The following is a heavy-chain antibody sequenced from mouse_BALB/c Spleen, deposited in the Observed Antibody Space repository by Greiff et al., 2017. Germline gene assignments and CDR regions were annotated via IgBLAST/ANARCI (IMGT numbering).Heavy chain of an antibody. CDR2: IYPGDGDT. J-gene: IGHJ3*01. V-gene: IGHV1-80*01. CDR3: ASGALRLRGFAY. CDR1: GYAFSSYW. D-gene: IGHD1-2*01. Sequence: LVESGAELVRPGSSVKISCKASGYAFSSYWMNWVKQRPGQGLEWIGQIYPGDGDTNYNGKFKGKATLTADKSSSTAYMQLSSLTSEDSAVYFCASGALRLRGFAYWGQGTLVTVSA.